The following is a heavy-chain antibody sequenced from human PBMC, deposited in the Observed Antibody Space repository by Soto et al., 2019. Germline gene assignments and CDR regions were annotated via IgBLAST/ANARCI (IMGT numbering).Heavy chain of an antibody. D-gene: IGHD5-18*01. CDR3: ARIPRYSFPTSDDLDS. J-gene: IGHJ4*02. V-gene: IGHV1-69*15. CDR2: ITPIYPTT. CDR1: GGTFYTYT. Sequence: QVQLVQSGAEERKPGSSVQVSCKASGGTFYTYTFSWVRQAPGQGLEWMGSITPIYPTTNYAEKFQGRLRVTADGSTSTAYMELSSLTSDDTAVYYCARIPRYSFPTSDDLDSWGQGTLVTVSS.